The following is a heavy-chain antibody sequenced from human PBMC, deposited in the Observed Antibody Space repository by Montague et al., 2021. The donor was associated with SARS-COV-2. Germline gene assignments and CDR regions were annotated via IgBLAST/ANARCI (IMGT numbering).Heavy chain of an antibody. D-gene: IGHD3-10*01. CDR3: ASLVWFGELSSENWFDP. V-gene: IGHV4-39*01. J-gene: IGHJ5*02. Sequence: SETLSLTCTVSGGPISSSSNYWGWIRQPPGKGLEWIGSIYYSGSTYYNSSLKSRVTISVDTSKNQFSLKLNSVTAADAAVYYCASLVWFGELSSENWFDPWGQGTLVTVSS. CDR1: GGPISSSSNY. CDR2: IYYSGST.